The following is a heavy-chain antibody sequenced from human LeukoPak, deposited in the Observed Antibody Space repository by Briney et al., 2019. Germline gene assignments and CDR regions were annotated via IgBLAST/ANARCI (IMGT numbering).Heavy chain of an antibody. CDR3: ARGNWDSSGWYYDY. J-gene: IGHJ4*02. Sequence: ASVKVSCKASGGTFSSYAISWVRQAPGQGLEWMGRIISIFGTANYAQKFQGRVTITTDESTNTAYMELSSLRSEDTAAYYCARGNWDSSGWYYDYWGQGTLVTVSS. D-gene: IGHD6-19*01. V-gene: IGHV1-69*05. CDR2: IISIFGTA. CDR1: GGTFSSYA.